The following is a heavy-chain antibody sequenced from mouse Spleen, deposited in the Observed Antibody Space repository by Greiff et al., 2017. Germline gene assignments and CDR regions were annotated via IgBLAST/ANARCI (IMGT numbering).Heavy chain of an antibody. Sequence: VQLQQSGPELVKPGASVKISCKASGYTFTDYYMNWVKQSHGKSLEWIGDINPNNGGTSYNQKFKGKATLTVDKSSSTAYMELRSLTSEDSAVYYCARPEGGFDDWGQGTTLTVSS. CDR2: INPNNGGT. CDR3: ARPEGGFDD. V-gene: IGHV1-26*01. J-gene: IGHJ2*01. CDR1: GYTFTDYY.